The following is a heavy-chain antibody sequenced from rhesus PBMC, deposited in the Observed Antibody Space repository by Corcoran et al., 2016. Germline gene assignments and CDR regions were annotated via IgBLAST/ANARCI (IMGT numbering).Heavy chain of an antibody. CDR1: GGASRGGYD. CDR2: IHGSSGST. J-gene: IGHJ4*01. CDR3: ARLIPRGIGFNGY. Sequence: QVQLQESGPGLVKPSATLSCTCAVSGGASRGGYDVSCIRHPPGTGLEWIGEIHGSSGSTNYNTSLKNRVTISKDTSKNQFSLKLSSVTAADTAVYYCARLIPRGIGFNGYWGQGVLVTVSS. D-gene: IGHD6-13*01. V-gene: IGHV4-76*01.